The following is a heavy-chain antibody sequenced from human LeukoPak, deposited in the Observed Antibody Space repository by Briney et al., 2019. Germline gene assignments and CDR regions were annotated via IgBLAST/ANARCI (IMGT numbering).Heavy chain of an antibody. CDR1: GGSITSGGSS. CDR2: LSHSGST. D-gene: IGHD2-2*01. V-gene: IGHV4-30-2*01. CDR3: ARVVVAAALGDAFDI. J-gene: IGHJ3*02. Sequence: PSETLSLTCAVFGGSITSGGSSWSWIRQPPGKGLVWIGYLSHSGSTYYNPSLKSRVTISVDRSKNQFSLRLSSVTAADTAVYYCARVVVAAALGDAFDIWGQGTMVTVSS.